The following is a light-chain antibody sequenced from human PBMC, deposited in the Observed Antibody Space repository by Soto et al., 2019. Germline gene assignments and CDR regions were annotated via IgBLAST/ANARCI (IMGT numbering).Light chain of an antibody. Sequence: QSVLTQPASVAGSPGQSIRIACTGGSSDVGGYKYVSWHQLHPGKAPKLIIYEVSNRPSGVSNRFSGSKSGNTASLTISGLQAEDEADYYCSSYSRSTAYVFGTGTKVTVL. CDR3: SSYSRSTAYV. V-gene: IGLV2-14*01. J-gene: IGLJ1*01. CDR2: EVS. CDR1: SSDVGGYKY.